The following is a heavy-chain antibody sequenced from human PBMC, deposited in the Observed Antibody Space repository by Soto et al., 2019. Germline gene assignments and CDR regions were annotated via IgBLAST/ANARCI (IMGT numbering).Heavy chain of an antibody. D-gene: IGHD3-3*01. J-gene: IGHJ4*02. V-gene: IGHV3-33*01. CDR1: GFTFSSYA. CDR2: LWYDGSNI. Sequence: QVQLVESGGGVVQPGKSLRLSCTTSGFTFSSYAMHWVRQAPGKGLEWVAVLWYDGSNIQYADSVKGRFTISRDNSKGTVYLQMDSLRAEDTAVYYCARDVNDFWSGYLYWGQGTLVTVSS. CDR3: ARDVNDFWSGYLY.